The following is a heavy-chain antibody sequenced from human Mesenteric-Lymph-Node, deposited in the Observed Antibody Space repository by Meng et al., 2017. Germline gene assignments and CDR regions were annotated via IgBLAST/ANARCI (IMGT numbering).Heavy chain of an antibody. V-gene: IGHV3-23*01. CDR3: AKDWSLVPAAWFDP. CDR2: ISGSGGST. Sequence: GESLKISCAASGFTFSSYAMSWVRQAPGKGLEWVSAISGSGGSTYYADSVKGRFTISRDNSKNTLYLQMNSLRAEDTAVYYCAKDWSLVPAAWFDPWGQGTLVTVSS. D-gene: IGHD2-2*01. J-gene: IGHJ5*02. CDR1: GFTFSSYA.